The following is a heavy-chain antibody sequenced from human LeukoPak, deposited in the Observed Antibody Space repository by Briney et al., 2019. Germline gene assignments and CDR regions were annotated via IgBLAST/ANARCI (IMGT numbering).Heavy chain of an antibody. D-gene: IGHD6-13*01. CDR3: ARVIRAAPGKGYFDY. Sequence: GGSLRLSCAASGFTFSSYAMSWVRQAPGKGLEWVSGLTGSGGNTYYADSVKGRFTISRDSSKNTLYLQMNSLRAEDTAIYYCARVIRAAPGKGYFDYWGQGTLVTVSS. CDR1: GFTFSSYA. J-gene: IGHJ4*02. CDR2: LTGSGGNT. V-gene: IGHV3-23*01.